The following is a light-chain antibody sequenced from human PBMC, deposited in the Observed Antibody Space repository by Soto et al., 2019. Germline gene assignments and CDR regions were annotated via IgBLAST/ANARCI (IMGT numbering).Light chain of an antibody. Sequence: QSVLTQPASVSGSPGQSITISCTGTSSDVGGYNYVSWYQQHPGKAPKLMIYEVSNRPSGVSNRFSGSKSSNTASLTISGLQAEDEADYYCSSYTSSSTPRVFGTGTKLTVL. V-gene: IGLV2-14*01. J-gene: IGLJ1*01. CDR2: EVS. CDR1: SSDVGGYNY. CDR3: SSYTSSSTPRV.